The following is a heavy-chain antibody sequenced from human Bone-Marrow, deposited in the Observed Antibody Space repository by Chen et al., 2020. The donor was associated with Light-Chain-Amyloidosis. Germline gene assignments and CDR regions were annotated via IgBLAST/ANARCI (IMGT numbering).Heavy chain of an antibody. J-gene: IGHJ6*03. CDR1: GITHSISA. V-gene: IGHV3-23*01. CDR3: AGSWRELLVSPYYYMDV. Sequence: DLLESGGGLVQPGESLRLSCKASGITHSISAMTWVRQAPGKGLEWLSGIRESGGDRWYADSVKGRFTISRDNAKNSLYLQMNSLRAEDTAVYYCAGSWRELLVSPYYYMDVWGKGTTVTVSS. CDR2: IRESGGDR. D-gene: IGHD1-26*01.